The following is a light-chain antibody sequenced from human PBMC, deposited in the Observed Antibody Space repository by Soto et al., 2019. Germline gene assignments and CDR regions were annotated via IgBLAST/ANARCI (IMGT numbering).Light chain of an antibody. J-gene: IGLJ3*02. CDR3: QSYDNSLSGPVV. V-gene: IGLV1-51*01. CDR1: SSNIGNNY. Sequence: QSVLTQSPSVSAAPGQKVTISCSGSSSNIGNNYVSWYQQLPGTAPKLLIYDNNKRPSGIPDRFSGSKSGTSGTLDITGLQTGDEADYYCQSYDNSLSGPVVFGGGTKLTVL. CDR2: DNN.